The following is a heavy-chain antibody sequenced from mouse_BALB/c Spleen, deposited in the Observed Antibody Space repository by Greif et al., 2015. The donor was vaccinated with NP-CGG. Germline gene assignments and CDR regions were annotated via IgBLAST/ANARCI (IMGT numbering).Heavy chain of an antibody. V-gene: IGHV5-6*01. CDR1: GFTFSSYG. CDR3: AREGEYGNFAWFAY. J-gene: IGHJ3*01. D-gene: IGHD2-1*01. Sequence: EVQVVESGGDLVKPGGSLKLSCAASGFTFSSYGMSWVRQTPDKRLEWVATISSGGSYTYYPDSVKGRSTISRDNAKNTLYLQMSSLKSEDTAMYYCAREGEYGNFAWFAYWGQGTLVTVSA. CDR2: ISSGGSYT.